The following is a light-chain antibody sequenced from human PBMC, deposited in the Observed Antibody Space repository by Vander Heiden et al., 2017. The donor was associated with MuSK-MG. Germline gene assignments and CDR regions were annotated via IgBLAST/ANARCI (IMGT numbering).Light chain of an antibody. CDR1: QSISSY. Sequence: TQSSSYLSASVGDRVTITCRASQSISSYLNWYQQKPGKAPKLLIYAASSLQSGVPSRFFCNGSTADYTRSLLDLRPGVFGTAESKESYRTLSWTFGEGTKVEIK. V-gene: IGKV1-39*01. CDR3: KESYRTLSWT. CDR2: AAS. J-gene: IGKJ1*01.